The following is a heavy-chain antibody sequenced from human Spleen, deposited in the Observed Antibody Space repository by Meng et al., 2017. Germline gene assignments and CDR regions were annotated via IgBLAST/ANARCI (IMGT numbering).Heavy chain of an antibody. D-gene: IGHD4-17*01. CDR3: ARGYGDTGHGMDV. CDR2: ISPHSSYI. CDR1: GFTFSSYT. V-gene: IGHV3-21*01. J-gene: IGHJ6*02. Sequence: GESLKISCAAPGFTFSSYTMTWVRRAPGKGLEWVSSISPHSSYIYYADSLKGRFTISRDNAENSLYLQMNSLRAEDTAVYYCARGYGDTGHGMDVWGQGTTVTVSS.